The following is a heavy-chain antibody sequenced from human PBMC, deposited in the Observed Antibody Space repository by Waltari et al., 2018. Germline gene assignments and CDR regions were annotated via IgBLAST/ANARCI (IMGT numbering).Heavy chain of an antibody. D-gene: IGHD3-3*01. V-gene: IGHV3-13*01. CDR1: GFTFRTHD. CDR3: ARAAGFDILSGHFYLDS. J-gene: IGHJ4*02. CDR2: IDSGGDT. Sequence: DVEVVESGGALVQPGGSLRLSCVASGFTFRTHDMHWVRQIKGSGLEWVAAIDSGGDTYYPDSLRGRFTISRETAKNVGYLQMNSLRLEDTGIYYCARAAGFDILSGHFYLDSWGPGTLVTVSS.